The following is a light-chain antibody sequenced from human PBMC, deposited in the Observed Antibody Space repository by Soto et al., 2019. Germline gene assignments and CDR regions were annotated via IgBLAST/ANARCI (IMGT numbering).Light chain of an antibody. J-gene: IGKJ1*01. CDR2: DAS. CDR1: QSVSSY. CDR3: QPLDSYPIT. V-gene: IGKV3-11*01. Sequence: IVWTQSPATLSLSPGERCTRSCVAIQSVSSYLAWYQQKPGQARRLLIYDASNRATVIPARFSGSGSGTDFTLTISSLEPEDFAIYYCQPLDSYPITFGQGTKVDIK.